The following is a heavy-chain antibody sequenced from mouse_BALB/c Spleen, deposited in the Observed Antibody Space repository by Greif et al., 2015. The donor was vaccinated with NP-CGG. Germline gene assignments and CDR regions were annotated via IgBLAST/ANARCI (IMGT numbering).Heavy chain of an antibody. CDR2: IDPANGNT. Sequence: EVKLQESGAELVKPGASVKLSCIASGFNIKDTYMHWVKQRPEQGLEWIGRIDPANGNTKYDPKFQGKATITADTSSNTAYLQLSSLTPEDTAVYYCARYGNYVYFDVWGAGTTVTVSS. V-gene: IGHV14-3*02. CDR3: ARYGNYVYFDV. J-gene: IGHJ1*01. CDR1: GFNIKDTY. D-gene: IGHD2-1*01.